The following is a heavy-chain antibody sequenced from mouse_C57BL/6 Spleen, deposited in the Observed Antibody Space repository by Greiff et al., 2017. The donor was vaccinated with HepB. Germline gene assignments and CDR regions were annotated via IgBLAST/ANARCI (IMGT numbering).Heavy chain of an antibody. Sequence: QVQLQQSGAELVRPGTSVKMSCKASGYTFTNYWIGWAKQRPGHGLEWIGDIYPGGGYTNYNEKFKGKATLTADKSSSTAYMQFSSLTSEDSAIYYCARTAQGYFDVWGTGTTVTVSS. CDR2: IYPGGGYT. CDR1: GYTFTNYW. J-gene: IGHJ1*03. D-gene: IGHD3-2*02. CDR3: ARTAQGYFDV. V-gene: IGHV1-63*01.